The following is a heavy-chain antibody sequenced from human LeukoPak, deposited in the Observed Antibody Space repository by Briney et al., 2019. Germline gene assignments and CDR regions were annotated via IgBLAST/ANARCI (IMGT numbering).Heavy chain of an antibody. J-gene: IGHJ4*02. Sequence: GSAVKVSCKASGYTFTSYGISRVRLAPGQGLGLMGWIRAYNGNTNYAQKLHGRVTITTDTSTSTAYMELRSLRSDRTAVYYCAREDYDSSGYYYLDYWGQGTLVTVSS. V-gene: IGHV1-18*01. CDR3: AREDYDSSGYYYLDY. CDR1: GYTFTSYG. D-gene: IGHD3-22*01. CDR2: IRAYNGNT.